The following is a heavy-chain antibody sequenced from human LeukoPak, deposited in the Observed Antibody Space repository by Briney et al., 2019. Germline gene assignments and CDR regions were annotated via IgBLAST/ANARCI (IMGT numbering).Heavy chain of an antibody. J-gene: IGHJ6*03. D-gene: IGHD2-8*01. CDR1: GFTFNTYR. CDR2: ISSSSSYI. CDR3: AKDRCSNGIGCLYYYMDV. V-gene: IGHV3-21*01. Sequence: PGGSLRLSCAASGFTFNTYRMNWVRQAPGKGLEWVSCISSSSSYIYYADSVKGRFTISRDNAKNSLYLQMNSLRPEDTAVYYCAKDRCSNGIGCLYYYMDVWGKGTTVTISS.